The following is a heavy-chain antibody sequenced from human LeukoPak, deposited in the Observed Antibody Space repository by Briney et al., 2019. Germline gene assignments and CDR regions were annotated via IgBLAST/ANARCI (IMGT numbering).Heavy chain of an antibody. CDR1: GFTFSGYG. J-gene: IGHJ4*02. CDR2: IRYDGSDK. D-gene: IGHD3-22*01. V-gene: IGHV3-30*02. CDR3: ARDPKYYYDSSGYFD. Sequence: GGSLRLSCAASGFTFSGYGMHWVRQAPGKGLEWVSFIRYDGSDKYYADSVKGRFTISRDNAKNSLYLQMNSLRAEDTAVYYCARDPKYYYDSSGYFDWGQGTLVTVSS.